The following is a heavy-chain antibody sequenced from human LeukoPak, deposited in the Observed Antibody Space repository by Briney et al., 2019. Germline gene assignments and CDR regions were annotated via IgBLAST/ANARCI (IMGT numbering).Heavy chain of an antibody. D-gene: IGHD4-17*01. CDR3: ARGVLRPHFDY. CDR2: INPSGGST. Sequence: ASVKVSCKASGYTFTSYYMHWVRQAPGQGLEWMGIINPSGGSTSYAQKFQGRVTMTGDMSTSTVYMELSSLRSEDTAVYYCARGVLRPHFDYWGQGTLVTVSS. V-gene: IGHV1-46*01. CDR1: GYTFTSYY. J-gene: IGHJ4*02.